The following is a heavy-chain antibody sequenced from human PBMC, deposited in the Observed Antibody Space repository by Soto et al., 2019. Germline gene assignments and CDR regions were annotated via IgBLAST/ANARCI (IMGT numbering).Heavy chain of an antibody. D-gene: IGHD4-17*01. Sequence: SETVSLTCAVSCYSISSGYYWGWIRQPPGRGLEWIGSIYHSGSTYYNPSLKSRVTISVDTSKNQFSLKLSSVTAADTAVYYCAREPDYGDCFDYWGQGTLVTVSS. CDR1: CYSISSGYY. CDR3: AREPDYGDCFDY. CDR2: IYHSGST. J-gene: IGHJ4*02. V-gene: IGHV4-38-2*02.